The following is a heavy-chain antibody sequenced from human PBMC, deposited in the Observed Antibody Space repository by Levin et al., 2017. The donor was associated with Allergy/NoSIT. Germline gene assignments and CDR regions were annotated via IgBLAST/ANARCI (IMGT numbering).Heavy chain of an antibody. J-gene: IGHJ5*02. D-gene: IGHD3-16*01. Sequence: SETLSLTCTVSGSTTSLFYWNWIRQTPGKGLEWIGYINHSGSTKYNPSLKSRVTISLDKSKNQFSLLLTSVTAADTAVYYCARYTGGWYFDRWGQGTLVTVSS. CDR1: GSTTSLFY. CDR2: INHSGST. CDR3: ARYTGGWYFDR. V-gene: IGHV4-59*01.